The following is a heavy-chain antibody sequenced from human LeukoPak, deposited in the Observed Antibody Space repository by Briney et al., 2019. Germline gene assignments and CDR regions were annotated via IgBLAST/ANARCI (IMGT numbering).Heavy chain of an antibody. J-gene: IGHJ4*02. Sequence: GGSLRLSCAASGFTFSSYGMYWVRQAPGKGLEWVAFIRFDGSNKYYADSVKGRFTISRDNSKNTLYLQMNSLRPEDTAVYYCARGPFTMVRGLNRGHYFDYWGQGTLVTVSS. CDR1: GFTFSSYG. V-gene: IGHV3-30*02. D-gene: IGHD3-10*01. CDR2: IRFDGSNK. CDR3: ARGPFTMVRGLNRGHYFDY.